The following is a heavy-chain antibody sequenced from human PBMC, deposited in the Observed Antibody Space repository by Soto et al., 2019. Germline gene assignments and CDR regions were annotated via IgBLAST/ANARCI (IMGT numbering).Heavy chain of an antibody. CDR3: AHHGMVRGSYYFDY. J-gene: IGHJ4*02. Sequence: QITLKESGPTLVKPTQTLTLTCTFSGFSLSTSGVGVGWIRQPPGKALEWLALIYRDDDKRYSPSLKSRLTITKDTSKNQVVLTMTNMDPVDTATYYCAHHGMVRGSYYFDYWGQGTLVTVSS. CDR1: GFSLSTSGVG. D-gene: IGHD3-10*01. CDR2: IYRDDDK. V-gene: IGHV2-5*02.